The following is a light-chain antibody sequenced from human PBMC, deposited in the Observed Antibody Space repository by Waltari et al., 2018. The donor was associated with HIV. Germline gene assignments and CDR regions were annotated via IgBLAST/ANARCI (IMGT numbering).Light chain of an antibody. CDR3: QQYNNWQFT. J-gene: IGKJ3*01. CDR2: GAS. V-gene: IGKV3-15*01. Sequence: EIVMTQSPATLSVSPGERATLSCRASQSVSSNLAWYQQKPGQAPRLLIYGASTRATGIPARFSGSVSVTEFTLTISSLQSEDFAVYYCQQYNNWQFTFGPGTKVDIK. CDR1: QSVSSN.